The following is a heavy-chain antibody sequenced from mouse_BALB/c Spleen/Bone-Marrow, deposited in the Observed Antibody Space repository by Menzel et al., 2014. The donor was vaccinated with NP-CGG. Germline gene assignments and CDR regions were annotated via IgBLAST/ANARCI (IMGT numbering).Heavy chain of an antibody. CDR3: ARSGTPAWFAY. Sequence: VQLQQSAAELARPGASVKMSCKASGYTFSRYTIHWIKQRPGQGLEWIGFINPASEFSEYNQKFKGKTTLTADKSSTTAYMQLNSLTSEDSAVYYCARSGTPAWFAYWGQGTLVTVSA. CDR1: GYTFSRYT. J-gene: IGHJ3*01. D-gene: IGHD3-3*01. CDR2: INPASEFS. V-gene: IGHV1-4*02.